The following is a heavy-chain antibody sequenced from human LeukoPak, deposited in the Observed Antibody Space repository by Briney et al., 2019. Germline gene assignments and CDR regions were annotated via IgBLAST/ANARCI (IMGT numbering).Heavy chain of an antibody. V-gene: IGHV3-9*01. J-gene: IGHJ4*02. CDR1: GFTFDDYA. Sequence: PGGSLRLSCAASGFTFDDYAMHWVRQAPGKGLEWVSGISWNSGSIGYADSVKGRFTISRDNAKNSLYLQMNSLRAEDTALYYCAKDMSPGMRGVDYWGQGTLVTVSS. CDR3: AKDMSPGMRGVDY. CDR2: ISWNSGSI. D-gene: IGHD5/OR15-5a*01.